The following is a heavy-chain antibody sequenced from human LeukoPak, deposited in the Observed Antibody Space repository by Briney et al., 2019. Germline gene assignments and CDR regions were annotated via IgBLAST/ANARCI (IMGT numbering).Heavy chain of an antibody. J-gene: IGHJ5*02. V-gene: IGHV1-46*01. Sequence: ASVKVSCKASGYTITNNYMHWVRQAPGQGLEWMGVINPSGTGTSYAQKFQGRITLSRDTSTSTVYMALSSLRSEDTAVYYCATDHSMANTAWWFDPSGQGTLVTVSS. CDR3: ATDHSMANTAWWFDP. CDR2: INPSGTGT. CDR1: GYTITNNY. D-gene: IGHD5-24*01.